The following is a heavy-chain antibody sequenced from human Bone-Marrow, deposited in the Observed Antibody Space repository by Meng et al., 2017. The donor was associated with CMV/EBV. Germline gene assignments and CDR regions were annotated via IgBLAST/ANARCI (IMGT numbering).Heavy chain of an antibody. CDR1: GGSFSGYY. D-gene: IGHD2-2*02. J-gene: IGHJ6*02. CDR3: ARVGYCSSTSCYTLSWTHTDYYYYGMDV. Sequence: SETLSLTCAVYGGSFSGYYWSWIRQPPGKGLEWIGSIYYSGSTYYNPSLKSRVTISVDTSKNQFSLKLSSVTAADTAVYYCARVGYCSSTSCYTLSWTHTDYYYYGMDVWGQGTTVTVSS. CDR2: IYYSGST. V-gene: IGHV4-34*01.